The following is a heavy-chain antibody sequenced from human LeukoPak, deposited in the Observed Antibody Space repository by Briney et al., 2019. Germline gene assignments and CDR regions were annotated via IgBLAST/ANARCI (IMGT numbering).Heavy chain of an antibody. Sequence: WGSLRLSCAASGFTFSSYWMTWVRQAPGKGLEWVAKIKQDGSEKYYVDSVKGRFTISRDNAKNSLYLQMNSLGAEDTAVYYCARRGTSSSRAHFDYWGQGTLVTVSS. CDR1: GFTFSSYW. D-gene: IGHD6-13*01. V-gene: IGHV3-7*05. CDR2: IKQDGSEK. CDR3: ARRGTSSSRAHFDY. J-gene: IGHJ4*02.